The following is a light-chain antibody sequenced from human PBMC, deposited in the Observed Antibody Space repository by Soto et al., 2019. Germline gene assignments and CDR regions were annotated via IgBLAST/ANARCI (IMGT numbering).Light chain of an antibody. V-gene: IGLV2-14*01. CDR1: SNDVGGYDY. Sequence: QSVLTQPASVSGSPGHSITISCTGTSNDVGGYDYVSWYQQHPGKAPKLVIYEVSHRPSGISDRFSGSKSGNTASLTISGLQVEDEVDYYCSSYATSSPYVFGPGTKLTVL. J-gene: IGLJ1*01. CDR2: EVS. CDR3: SSYATSSPYV.